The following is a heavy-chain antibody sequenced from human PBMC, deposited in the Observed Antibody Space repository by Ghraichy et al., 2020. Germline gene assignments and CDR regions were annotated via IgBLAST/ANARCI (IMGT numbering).Heavy chain of an antibody. CDR3: VRGGSGSYYKRLAGAFDI. J-gene: IGHJ3*02. V-gene: IGHV4-4*07. D-gene: IGHD3-10*01. CDR1: GGSISSYY. Sequence: SQTLSLTCTVSGGSISSYYWSWIRQPAGKGLEWIGRIYTSGSTNYNPSLKSRVTMSVDTSKNQFSLKLSSVTAADTAVYYCVRGGSGSYYKRLAGAFDIWGQGTMVTVSS. CDR2: IYTSGST.